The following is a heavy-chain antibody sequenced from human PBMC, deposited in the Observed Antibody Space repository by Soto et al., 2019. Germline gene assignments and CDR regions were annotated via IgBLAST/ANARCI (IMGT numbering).Heavy chain of an antibody. CDR3: ARLVWMVYALDY. CDR1: GGSISSSSYC. Sequence: KTSETLSLTCTVSGGSISSSSYCWGWIRQPPGKGLEWIGSIYYSGSTYYNPSLKSRVTISVDTSKNQFSLKLSSVTAEDTAVYYCARLVWMVYALDYWGKGTLVTVSS. J-gene: IGHJ4*02. V-gene: IGHV4-39*01. CDR2: IYYSGST. D-gene: IGHD2-8*01.